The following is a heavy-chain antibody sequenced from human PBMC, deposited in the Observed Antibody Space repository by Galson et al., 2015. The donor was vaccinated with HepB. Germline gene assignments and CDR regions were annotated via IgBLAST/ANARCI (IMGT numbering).Heavy chain of an antibody. Sequence: SVKVSCKASGYTFTSYDINWVRQAPGQGLEWMGGIIPIFGTANYAQKFQGRVTITADESTSTAYMELSSLRSEDTAVYYCARVKGGYSYGGDYYYYGMDVWGQGTTVTVSS. J-gene: IGHJ6*02. CDR1: GYTFTSYD. D-gene: IGHD5-18*01. CDR2: IIPIFGTA. V-gene: IGHV1-69*13. CDR3: ARVKGGYSYGGDYYYYGMDV.